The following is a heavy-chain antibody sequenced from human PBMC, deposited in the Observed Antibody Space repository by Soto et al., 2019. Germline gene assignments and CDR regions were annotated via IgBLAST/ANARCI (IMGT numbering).Heavy chain of an antibody. J-gene: IGHJ4*01. CDR1: GFTFSTYW. CDR3: ARHGDYAFDN. CDR2: IKHDGSTK. D-gene: IGHD4-17*01. V-gene: IGHV3-7*01. Sequence: LRLSCAASGFTFSTYWMGWVRQAPGKGLEWVANIKHDGSTKYYVDSVKGRFTISRDNAEDSLLLQMSSLRVEDTAVYFCARHGDYAFDNWGHGTLVTVSS.